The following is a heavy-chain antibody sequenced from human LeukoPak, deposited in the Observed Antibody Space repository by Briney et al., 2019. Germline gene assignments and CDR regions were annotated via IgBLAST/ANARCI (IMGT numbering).Heavy chain of an antibody. D-gene: IGHD3-3*01. CDR2: VNYSGNT. V-gene: IGHV4-34*01. Sequence: SETLSLTCSVSGGSIRGNNWSWIRQTQGEGLEWIGEVNYSGNTHYNPSVKSRVAISVDMSKNHLSLRLNSVTAADTAVYYCARVTDFWNEYYDSYFDYWGQGALVIVSS. CDR3: ARVTDFWNEYYDSYFDY. J-gene: IGHJ4*02. CDR1: GGSIRGNN.